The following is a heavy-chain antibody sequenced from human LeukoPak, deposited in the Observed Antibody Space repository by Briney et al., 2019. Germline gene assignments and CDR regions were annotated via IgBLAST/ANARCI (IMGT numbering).Heavy chain of an antibody. Sequence: PGGSLRLSCAASGFTFSDYYMSWIPQAPGKGREGCSNIIGRGSTLYYADSVKGRFTIPRDNAKNSLYLQMNNLRAEDTAVYYCARAYSDYHRVLHYWGQGTLVTVSS. D-gene: IGHD5-12*01. J-gene: IGHJ4*02. V-gene: IGHV3-11*01. CDR3: ARAYSDYHRVLHY. CDR1: GFTFSDYY. CDR2: IIGRGSTL.